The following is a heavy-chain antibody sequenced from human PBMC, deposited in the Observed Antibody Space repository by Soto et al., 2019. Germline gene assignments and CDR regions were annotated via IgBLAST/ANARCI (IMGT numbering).Heavy chain of an antibody. Sequence: ASVKVSCKASGYTFTGYYMHWVRQAPGQGLEWVGWINPKSGDTNYAQKFQGRVTVTRDTSISTAYMELSRLTSDDTAVYYCAAYGRSDSFDIWGQGTMVTVSS. V-gene: IGHV1-2*02. CDR3: AAYGRSDSFDI. J-gene: IGHJ3*02. D-gene: IGHD2-8*01. CDR1: GYTFTGYY. CDR2: INPKSGDT.